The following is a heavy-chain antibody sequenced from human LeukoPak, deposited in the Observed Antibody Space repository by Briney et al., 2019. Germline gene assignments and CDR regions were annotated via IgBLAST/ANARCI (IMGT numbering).Heavy chain of an antibody. D-gene: IGHD3-22*01. Sequence: PSETLSLTCTVSGYSISSGYYWGWIRQPPGRELEWIASIYYRGSTHYNPSLASLKSRVTISGDTSKNQFSLTLSSVTAADTAVYYCARVTGYMIEDYFDYWGQGTLVTVSS. CDR3: ARVTGYMIEDYFDY. J-gene: IGHJ4*02. CDR2: IYYRGST. CDR1: GYSISSGYY. V-gene: IGHV4-38-2*02.